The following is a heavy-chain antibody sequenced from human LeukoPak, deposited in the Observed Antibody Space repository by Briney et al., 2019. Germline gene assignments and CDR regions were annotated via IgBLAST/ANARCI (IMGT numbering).Heavy chain of an antibody. CDR3: ARFGDSSGYYYDPLDY. J-gene: IGHJ4*02. D-gene: IGHD3-22*01. V-gene: IGHV1-18*01. Sequence: ASVKVSCKASGYTFTSYGISWVRQAPGQGLEWMGWISAYNGNTNYAQKLQGRVTMTTDTSTSTAYMELRSLRSGDTAVYYCARFGDSSGYYYDPLDYWGQGTLVTVSS. CDR1: GYTFTSYG. CDR2: ISAYNGNT.